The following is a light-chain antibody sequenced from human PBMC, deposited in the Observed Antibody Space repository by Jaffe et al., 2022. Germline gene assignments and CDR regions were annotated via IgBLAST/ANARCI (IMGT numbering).Light chain of an antibody. CDR2: DAS. J-gene: IGKJ3*01. CDR1: QGISSA. V-gene: IGKV1-13*02. Sequence: AIQLTQSPSSLSASVGDRVTITCRASQGISSALAWYQQKPGKAPKLLIYDASSLESGVPSRFSGSGSGTDFTLTISSLQPEDFATYYCQQFNSYLPIFTFGPGTKVDIK. CDR3: QQFNSYLPIFT.